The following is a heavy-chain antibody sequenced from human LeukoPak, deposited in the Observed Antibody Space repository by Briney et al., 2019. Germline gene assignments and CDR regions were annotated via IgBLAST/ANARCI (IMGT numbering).Heavy chain of an antibody. CDR1: GASISSSSNF. CDR3: ARGCGGDCYSNYFDY. CDR2: FYYSGST. J-gene: IGHJ4*02. V-gene: IGHV4-39*07. Sequence: SETLSLTCTVSGASISSSSNFWGWIRQPPGKGLEWIGSFYYSGSTYYNPSLKSRVTISVDTSKNQFSLKLSSVTAADTAVYYCARGCGGDCYSNYFDYWGQGTLVTVSS. D-gene: IGHD2-21*02.